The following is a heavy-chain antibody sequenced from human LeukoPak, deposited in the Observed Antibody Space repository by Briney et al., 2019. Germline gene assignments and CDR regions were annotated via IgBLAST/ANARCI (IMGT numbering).Heavy chain of an antibody. J-gene: IGHJ5*02. Sequence: ASVKVSCKTSGYTFTDYYVHWVRQAPGLGLEWMGIINPLRGITIYAQKFQGRVTMTMDTSTSTVYMDLSSLTPADMAVYYCTRTMGYRPVAGLKEKWFDPWGQGTLVTVSS. CDR3: TRTMGYRPVAGLKEKWFDP. CDR2: INPLRGIT. D-gene: IGHD6-19*01. CDR1: GYTFTDYY. V-gene: IGHV1-46*01.